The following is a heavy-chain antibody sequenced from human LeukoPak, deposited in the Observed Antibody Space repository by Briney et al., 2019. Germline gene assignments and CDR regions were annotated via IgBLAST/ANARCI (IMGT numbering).Heavy chain of an antibody. J-gene: IGHJ4*02. CDR3: AKDQRWQQLEYYFDY. D-gene: IGHD3-3*02. V-gene: IGHV3-30*18. CDR1: GFTFSSYG. Sequence: GSLRLSCAASGFTFSSYGIHWVRQPPGRGLEWVSVISYDGSNKYYADSVKGRFTISRDNSKNTLYLQMNSLRPEDTAVYYCAKDQRWQQLEYYFDYWGQGTRVTVSS. CDR2: ISYDGSNK.